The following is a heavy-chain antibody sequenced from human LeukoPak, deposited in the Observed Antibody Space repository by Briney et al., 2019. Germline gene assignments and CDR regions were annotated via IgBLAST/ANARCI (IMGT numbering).Heavy chain of an antibody. D-gene: IGHD6-19*01. CDR2: INPSGGST. CDR1: GDTFSNYA. CDR3: ARKKPLAKIAVAGNFDY. J-gene: IGHJ4*02. V-gene: IGHV1-46*01. Sequence: ASVKVSCKASGDTFSNYAISWVRQAPGQGLEWMGIINPSGGSTNYAQNFQGRVTMTRDTSTSTVYMELSRLRSDDTAVYYCARKKPLAKIAVAGNFDYWGQGTLVTVSS.